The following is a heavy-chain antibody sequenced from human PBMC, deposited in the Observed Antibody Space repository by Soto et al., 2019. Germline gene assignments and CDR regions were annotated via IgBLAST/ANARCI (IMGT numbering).Heavy chain of an antibody. CDR3: ARVRAARPNYYYGMDV. V-gene: IGHV1-69*13. J-gene: IGHJ6*02. CDR1: GGTFSSYA. Sequence: PSVKVSCKASGGTFSSYAISWVRQAPGQGLEWMGGIIPIFGTANYAQKFQGRVTITADESTSTAYMELSSLRSEDTAVYYCARVRAARPNYYYGMDVWGQGTTVTVSS. D-gene: IGHD6-6*01. CDR2: IIPIFGTA.